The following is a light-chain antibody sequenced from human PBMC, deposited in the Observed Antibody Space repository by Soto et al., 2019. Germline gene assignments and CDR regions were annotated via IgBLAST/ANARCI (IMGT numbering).Light chain of an antibody. Sequence: QSVLTQPPSLSGSPGQSVAISCTGNSSDVGSYNRVSWYQQPPGTAPKVMIYEVSNPPSRVPDRFSGSKSGNTASLTIFWLQAEDEADYYCSSYTSSNTYVFGTGTQLTVL. V-gene: IGLV2-18*02. CDR2: EVS. J-gene: IGLJ1*01. CDR3: SSYTSSNTYV. CDR1: SSDVGSYNR.